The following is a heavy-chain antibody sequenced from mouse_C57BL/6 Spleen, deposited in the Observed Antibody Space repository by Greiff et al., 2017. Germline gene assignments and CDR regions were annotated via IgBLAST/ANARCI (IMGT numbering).Heavy chain of an antibody. J-gene: IGHJ4*01. Sequence: VQLQPPGTELVKPGASVKLSCKASGYTFTSYWMHWVKQRPGQGLEWIGNINPSNGGTNYNEKFKSKATLTVDKSSSTAYRQLSSLTSECSAVYYCAYHYGSSFYAMDDWGQGTSVTVSS. CDR2: INPSNGGT. CDR1: GYTFTSYW. V-gene: IGHV1-53*01. CDR3: AYHYGSSFYAMDD. D-gene: IGHD1-1*01.